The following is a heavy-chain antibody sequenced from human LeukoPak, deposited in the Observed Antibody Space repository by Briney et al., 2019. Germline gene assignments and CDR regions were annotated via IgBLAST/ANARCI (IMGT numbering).Heavy chain of an antibody. J-gene: IGHJ3*02. Sequence: GESLKISCKGSGYSFTSYWIGWVRQMPGKGLEWMGIIYPGDSDTRYSPSFQGQVTISADKSISTAYLQWSSLKASDTAMYYCARPSGETYCSSTSCYTPSYAFDIWGQGTMVTVSS. CDR3: ARPSGETYCSSTSCYTPSYAFDI. CDR2: IYPGDSDT. CDR1: GYSFTSYW. V-gene: IGHV5-51*01. D-gene: IGHD2-2*02.